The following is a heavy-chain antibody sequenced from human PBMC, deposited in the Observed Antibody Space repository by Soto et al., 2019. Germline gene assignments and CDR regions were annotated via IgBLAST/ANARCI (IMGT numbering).Heavy chain of an antibody. CDR3: ARDNNWGSVDY. V-gene: IGHV3-21*01. J-gene: IGHJ4*02. D-gene: IGHD7-27*01. Sequence: QGESLKISCAASGFTFSSYSMNWVRQAPGKGLEWVSSISSSSSYIYYADSVKGRFTISRDNAKNSLYLQMNSLRAEDTAVYYCARDNNWGSVDYWGQGTLVTVSS. CDR1: GFTFSSYS. CDR2: ISSSSSYI.